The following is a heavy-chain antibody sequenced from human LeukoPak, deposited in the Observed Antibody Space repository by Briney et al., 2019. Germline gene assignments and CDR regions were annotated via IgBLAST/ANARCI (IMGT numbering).Heavy chain of an antibody. CDR1: GFTVSSNY. Sequence: GGSLRLSCAASGFTVSSNYMSWVRQAPGEGLEWDSVIYSGGSTYYADSVKGRFTISRDNSKNTLYLQMSSLRAEDTAVYYCAREPIAAAGTLGDYWGQGTLVTVSS. J-gene: IGHJ4*02. CDR3: AREPIAAAGTLGDY. V-gene: IGHV3-53*01. CDR2: IYSGGST. D-gene: IGHD6-13*01.